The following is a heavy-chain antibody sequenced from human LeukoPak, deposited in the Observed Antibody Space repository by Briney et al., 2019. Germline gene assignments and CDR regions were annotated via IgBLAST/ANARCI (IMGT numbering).Heavy chain of an antibody. CDR2: ISSTDAGT. CDR3: ARVLKWSERGDY. V-gene: IGHV3-23*01. J-gene: IGHJ4*02. Sequence: GGSLRLSCAASGFSLSSYAMSWVRQAPGKGLEWVSAISSTDAGTYHADSVRGRFTISRDSSKNTLYLQMNSLRVEDTAVYYCARVLKWSERGDYWGQGTLVTVSS. D-gene: IGHD2-15*01. CDR1: GFSLSSYA.